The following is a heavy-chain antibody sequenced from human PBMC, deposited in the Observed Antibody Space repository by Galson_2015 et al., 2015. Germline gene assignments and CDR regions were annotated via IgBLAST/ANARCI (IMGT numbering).Heavy chain of an antibody. Sequence: SVKVSCKASGYTFTNYDISWVRQAAGQGLEWMGWMNPNSGDTGYAQKFQGRVTMTRDTSISTAYMELSSLRSEDTAVYYCARAPPETLGDYYMGVWGKGTTVAVSS. D-gene: IGHD1-14*01. J-gene: IGHJ6*03. V-gene: IGHV1-8*01. CDR1: GYTFTNYD. CDR2: MNPNSGDT. CDR3: ARAPPETLGDYYMGV.